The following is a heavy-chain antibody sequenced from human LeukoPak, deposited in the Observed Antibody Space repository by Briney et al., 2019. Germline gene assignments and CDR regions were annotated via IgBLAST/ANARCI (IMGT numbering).Heavy chain of an antibody. V-gene: IGHV3-30*03. CDR2: ISNDGSRK. CDR1: GFTFSRHG. CDR3: ARDRAWNYFDY. Sequence: GGSLRLSCAPSGFTFSRHGMHWVRQAPGKGLEWMAIISNDGSRKYYAHSVEGRFTISRDNSKNTLYLQMDSLRAEDTAVYYCARDRAWNYFDYWGQGILVTVSS. J-gene: IGHJ4*02. D-gene: IGHD3-3*01.